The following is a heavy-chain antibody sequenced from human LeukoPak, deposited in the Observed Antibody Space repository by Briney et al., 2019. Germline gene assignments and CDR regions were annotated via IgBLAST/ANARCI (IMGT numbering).Heavy chain of an antibody. J-gene: IGHJ3*02. D-gene: IGHD3-10*01. Sequence: GESLKISCMGSGYSFTSYWIGWVRQMPGKGLEWMGIIYPGDSDTRYSPSFQGQVTISADKSISTAYLQWSSLKASDTAMYYCARRSMVRGVQRMGAFDIWGQGTMVTVSS. CDR3: ARRSMVRGVQRMGAFDI. CDR2: IYPGDSDT. CDR1: GYSFTSYW. V-gene: IGHV5-51*01.